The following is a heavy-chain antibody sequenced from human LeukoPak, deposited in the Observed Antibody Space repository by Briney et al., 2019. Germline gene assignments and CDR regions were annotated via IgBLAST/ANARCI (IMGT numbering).Heavy chain of an antibody. CDR3: ARHIVVVPAAQRPTYYYYYMDV. J-gene: IGHJ6*03. D-gene: IGHD2-2*01. CDR2: INPNSGGT. V-gene: IGHV1-2*02. Sequence: ASVKVSCKASGYTFTGYYMHWVRQAPGQGLEWMGWINPNSGGTNYAQKFKGRVTMTRDTSISTAYMELSRLRSDDTAVYYCARHIVVVPAAQRPTYYYYYMDVWGKGTTVTVSS. CDR1: GYTFTGYY.